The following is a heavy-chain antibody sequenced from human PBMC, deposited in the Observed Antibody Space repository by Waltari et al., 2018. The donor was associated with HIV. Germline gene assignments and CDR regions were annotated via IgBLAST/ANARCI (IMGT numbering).Heavy chain of an antibody. V-gene: IGHV3-66*01. CDR1: GFLVSSNY. J-gene: IGHJ6*02. CDR2: IYSDGST. CDR3: ARDPAAGRVNGPYYYGLDV. D-gene: IGHD2-8*01. Sequence: EVQLVESGGGSVQTGKSLSLSCAASGFLVSSNYMSWVRQAPGKGLGWVSVIYSDGSTNYADSVKGRFTISREKSTNALYLQMSSLKVEDTAVYYCARDPAAGRVNGPYYYGLDVWGRGTTVTVSS.